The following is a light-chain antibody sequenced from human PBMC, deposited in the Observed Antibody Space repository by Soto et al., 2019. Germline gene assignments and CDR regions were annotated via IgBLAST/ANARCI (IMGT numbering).Light chain of an antibody. CDR2: WAS. CDR3: QQYYSTPLT. Sequence: DIVMTQSPDSLAVSVGERATMNCKSSQSVLYSSNNKNYLAWYQQKPGQPPKLLIYWASTRESGVPDRFSGSGSGTDFTLTISSLQAEDVAVYYCQQYYSTPLTFGGGTKVDI. V-gene: IGKV4-1*01. CDR1: QSVLYSSNNKNY. J-gene: IGKJ4*01.